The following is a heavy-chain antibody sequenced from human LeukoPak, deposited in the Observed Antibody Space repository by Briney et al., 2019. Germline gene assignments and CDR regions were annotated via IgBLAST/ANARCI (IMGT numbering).Heavy chain of an antibody. J-gene: IGHJ4*02. CDR3: AREYKNYPWRFDY. CDR2: IYYSGST. D-gene: IGHD5-24*01. V-gene: IGHV4-39*07. Sequence: PSETLSLTCTVSGGSISSSSYYWGWIRQPPGKGLEWIGSIYYSGSTNYNPSLKSRVTMSVDTSKNQFSLKLNSVTAADTAVYYCAREYKNYPWRFDYWGQGALFTVSS. CDR1: GGSISSSSYY.